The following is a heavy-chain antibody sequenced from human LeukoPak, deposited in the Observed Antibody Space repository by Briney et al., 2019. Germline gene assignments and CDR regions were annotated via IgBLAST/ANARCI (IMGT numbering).Heavy chain of an antibody. CDR3: AREYSYYGILTGYDIGASVGFDY. V-gene: IGHV1-3*01. CDR2: INAGSGNT. Sequence: GASVKVSCKASGYTFTSYAMHWARQAPGQRLEWMGWINAGSGNTKYSQKFQGRVTITRDTSASTAYMELSSLRSEDTAVYYCAREYSYYGILTGYDIGASVGFDYWGQGTLVTVSS. J-gene: IGHJ4*02. D-gene: IGHD3-9*01. CDR1: GYTFTSYA.